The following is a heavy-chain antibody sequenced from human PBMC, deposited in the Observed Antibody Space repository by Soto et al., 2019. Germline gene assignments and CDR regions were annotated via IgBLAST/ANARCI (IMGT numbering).Heavy chain of an antibody. Sequence: HPGGSLRLSCAASGFTLSTYALNWVRQAPGKGLEWVSGINSGGTTYYADSVKGRFTISRDSSKNTLYVQMNALRAEDTAVYYCAKTRSASGHGMDVWGQGTTVTVSS. V-gene: IGHV3-23*01. D-gene: IGHD3-10*01. CDR1: GFTLSTYA. CDR3: AKTRSASGHGMDV. J-gene: IGHJ6*02. CDR2: INSGGTT.